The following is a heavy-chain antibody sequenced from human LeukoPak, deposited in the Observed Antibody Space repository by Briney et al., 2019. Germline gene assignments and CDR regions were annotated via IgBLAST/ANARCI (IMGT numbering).Heavy chain of an antibody. CDR2: IIPIFGTA. CDR3: ARAGCSSTSCSSQYNWFDP. CDR1: GGTFSSYA. V-gene: IGHV1-69*13. Sequence: ASVKVSCKASGGTFSSYAISWVRQAPGQGLEWMGGIIPIFGTANYAQKFQGGVTITADESTSTAYMELSSLRSEDTAVYYCARAGCSSTSCSSQYNWFDPWGQGTLVTVSS. D-gene: IGHD2-2*01. J-gene: IGHJ5*02.